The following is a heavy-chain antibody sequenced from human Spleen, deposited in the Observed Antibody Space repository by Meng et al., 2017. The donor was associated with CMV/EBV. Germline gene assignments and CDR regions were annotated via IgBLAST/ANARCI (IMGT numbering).Heavy chain of an antibody. CDR3: AKDQLLFGGPNAYFDD. Sequence: GESLKISCAASGFTFDTYGMHWVRQAPGEGLEWVAFIRHDGSNKFYGDSVKGRFTISRDNSKNTLYLQMNSLRAEETAIYYCAKDQLLFGGPNAYFDDWGQGTLVTVSS. V-gene: IGHV3-30*02. CDR2: IRHDGSNK. CDR1: GFTFDTYG. D-gene: IGHD3-16*01. J-gene: IGHJ4*02.